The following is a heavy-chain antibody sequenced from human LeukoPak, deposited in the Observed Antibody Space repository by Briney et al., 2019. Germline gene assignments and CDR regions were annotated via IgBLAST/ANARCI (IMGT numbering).Heavy chain of an antibody. V-gene: IGHV4-59*01. CDR3: ARGGTVTYYYYYYMDV. D-gene: IGHD4-17*01. CDR1: GGSISSCY. CDR2: IYYSGST. J-gene: IGHJ6*03. Sequence: SETLSLTCTVSGGSISSCYWSWIRQPPGKGLEWIGYIYYSGSTNYNPSLKSRVTISVDTSKNQFSLKLSSVTAADTAVYYCARGGTVTYYYYYYMDVWGKGTTVTVSS.